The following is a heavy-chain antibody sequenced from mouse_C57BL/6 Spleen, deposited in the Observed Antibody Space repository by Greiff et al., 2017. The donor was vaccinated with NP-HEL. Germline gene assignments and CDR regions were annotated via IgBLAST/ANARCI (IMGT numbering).Heavy chain of an antibody. CDR2: IYPGDGDT. J-gene: IGHJ4*01. CDR1: GYAFSSYW. D-gene: IGHD4-1*01. CDR3: ARWDWDDAMDY. Sequence: VHLVESGAELVKPGASVKISCKASGYAFSSYWMNWVKQRPGKGLEWIGQIYPGDGDTNYNGKFKGKATLTADKSSSTAYMQLSSLTSEDSAVYFCARWDWDDAMDYWGQGTSVTVSS. V-gene: IGHV1-80*01.